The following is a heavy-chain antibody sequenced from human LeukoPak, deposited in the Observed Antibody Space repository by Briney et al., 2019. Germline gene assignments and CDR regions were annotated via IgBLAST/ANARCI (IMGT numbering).Heavy chain of an antibody. CDR2: IYYRGST. V-gene: IGHV4-59*01. CDR3: ARMGAIAGASANPDH. J-gene: IGHJ4*02. Sequence: SETLSLTCTVSGTSIGSYYWSWIRQPPGKGLEWIRYIYYRGSTTYNPSLKSRVTISVDTSKNQFSLKLNSVTAADTAVYYCARMGAIAGASANPDHWGQGTLVTVSS. CDR1: GTSIGSYY. D-gene: IGHD4/OR15-4a*01.